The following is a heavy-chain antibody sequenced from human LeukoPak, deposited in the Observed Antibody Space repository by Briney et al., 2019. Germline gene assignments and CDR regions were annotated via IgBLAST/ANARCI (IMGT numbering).Heavy chain of an antibody. D-gene: IGHD2-15*01. CDR1: GGPISSQY. CDR2: ISYSGRI. CDR3: ARGAGWWDY. V-gene: IGHV4-59*11. Sequence: SETLSLTCTVSGGPISSQYWSWIRQPPGEGLEWIGYISYSGRINYNPSLKSRVTLSLDTSKNQFSLTLTSVTAADTAVYYCARGAGWWDYWGQGTLVTVSS. J-gene: IGHJ4*02.